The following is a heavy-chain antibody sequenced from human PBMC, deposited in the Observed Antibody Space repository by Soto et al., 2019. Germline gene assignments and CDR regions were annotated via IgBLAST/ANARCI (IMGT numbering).Heavy chain of an antibody. Sequence: SETLSLTCTVSGGSISSSSYYWGWIRQPPGKGLEWIGSIYYSGSTYYNPSLKSRVTISVDTSKNQFSLKLSSVTAADTAVYYCARQRPSSGWYYWYFDLWGRGTLVTVS. CDR3: ARQRPSSGWYYWYFDL. CDR1: GGSISSSSYY. J-gene: IGHJ2*01. D-gene: IGHD6-19*01. CDR2: IYYSGST. V-gene: IGHV4-39*01.